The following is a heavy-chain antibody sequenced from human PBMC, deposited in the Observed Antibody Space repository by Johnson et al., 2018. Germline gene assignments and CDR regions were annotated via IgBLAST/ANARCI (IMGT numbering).Heavy chain of an antibody. CDR3: ARDGGRYYYYYYMDV. V-gene: IGHV3-33*01. Sequence: QVQLVQSGGGVVQPGRSLRLSCAASGFTFSSYGMHWVRQAPGKGLEWVAVIGYDGSNKYYADSVKGRFTISRDNSKNTLYLQRNSLRAEDTAVYYCARDGGRYYYYYYMDVWGKGTTVTVSS. J-gene: IGHJ6*03. CDR1: GFTFSSYG. D-gene: IGHD3-3*01. CDR2: IGYDGSNK.